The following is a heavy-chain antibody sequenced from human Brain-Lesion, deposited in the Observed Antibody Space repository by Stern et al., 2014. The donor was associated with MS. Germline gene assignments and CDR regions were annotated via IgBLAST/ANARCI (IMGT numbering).Heavy chain of an antibody. V-gene: IGHV4-31*03. CDR1: GGSINSDNYY. Sequence: VQLVESGPGLVKPSQTLSLTCTVSGGSINSDNYYWTWIRQHPGQGLEWIGHIYYSGTTYYNPSLKSRVSITVDTSKNLFSLRLSSVTAADTAVYYCARDHFTTSLDVWGHGTTVTVS. CDR3: ARDHFTTSLDV. D-gene: IGHD2-2*01. CDR2: IYYSGTT. J-gene: IGHJ6*02.